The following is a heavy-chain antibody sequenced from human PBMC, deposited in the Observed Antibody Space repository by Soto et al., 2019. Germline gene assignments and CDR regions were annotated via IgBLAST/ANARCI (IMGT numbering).Heavy chain of an antibody. CDR3: AKVPVSSIAGRRGGWYFDL. CDR1: GFTFSSYA. V-gene: IGHV3-23*01. D-gene: IGHD6-6*01. J-gene: IGHJ2*01. Sequence: GGSLRLSCAASGFTFSSYAMSWVRQAPGKGLEWVSAISGSGGSTYYADSVKGRFTISRDNSKNTLYLQMNSLRAEDTAVYYCAKVPVSSIAGRRGGWYFDLWGRGTLVTVSS. CDR2: ISGSGGST.